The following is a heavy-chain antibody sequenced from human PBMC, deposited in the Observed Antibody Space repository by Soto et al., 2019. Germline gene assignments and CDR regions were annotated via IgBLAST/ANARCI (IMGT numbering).Heavy chain of an antibody. CDR3: ARGAHDYGDYTGTYYGMDV. J-gene: IGHJ6*02. Sequence: LTCAGYCLFMSVYYLSWIRQPPGKGLEWIGEINHSGSTNYNPSLKSRVTISVDTSKNQFSLKLSSVTAADTAVYYCARGAHDYGDYTGTYYGMDVWGQGTTVTVSS. D-gene: IGHD4-17*01. CDR1: CLFMSVYY. V-gene: IGHV4-34*01. CDR2: INHSGST.